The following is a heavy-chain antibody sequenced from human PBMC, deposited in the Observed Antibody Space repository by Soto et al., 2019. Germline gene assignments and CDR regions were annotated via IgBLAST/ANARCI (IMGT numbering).Heavy chain of an antibody. CDR3: AILGGTYYAFDF. J-gene: IGHJ3*01. Sequence: GGSLRLSCAVSGFTINSHAMGSVRQAPGKGLEWVSAIGPRGRDTYYADSVKGRFTISRDNSKNTVSLQMNSLRAEDTAVYYCAILGGTYYAFDFWGQGTLVTVSS. CDR1: GFTINSHA. D-gene: IGHD1-26*01. CDR2: IGPRGRDT. V-gene: IGHV3-23*01.